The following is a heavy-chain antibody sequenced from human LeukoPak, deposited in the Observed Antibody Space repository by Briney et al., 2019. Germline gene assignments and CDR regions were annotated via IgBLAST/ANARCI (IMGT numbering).Heavy chain of an antibody. J-gene: IGHJ4*02. Sequence: ASVTVSCKASGYTFTGYYMHWVRQAPGQGLEWMGWINPNSGGTNYAQKFQGRVTMTRDTSISTAYMELSRLRSDDTAVYYCARSLRITIFGVVTGDYWGQGTLVTVSS. D-gene: IGHD3-3*01. CDR1: GYTFTGYY. CDR2: INPNSGGT. V-gene: IGHV1-2*02. CDR3: ARSLRITIFGVVTGDY.